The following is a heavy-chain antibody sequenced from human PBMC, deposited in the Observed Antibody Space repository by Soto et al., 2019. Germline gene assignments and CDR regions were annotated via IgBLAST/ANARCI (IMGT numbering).Heavy chain of an antibody. CDR2: INWNSGSI. J-gene: IGHJ4*02. D-gene: IGHD6-6*01. V-gene: IGHV3-9*01. Sequence: GGSLRLSCAASGFTFDDHAMHWVRQVPGKGLEWVSGINWNSGSIGYADFVKGRFTISRDNAKNSLYLQMNSLRTEDTALYYCAKYLGYSSSCLLVYWGQGTLVTVS. CDR1: GFTFDDHA. CDR3: AKYLGYSSSCLLVY.